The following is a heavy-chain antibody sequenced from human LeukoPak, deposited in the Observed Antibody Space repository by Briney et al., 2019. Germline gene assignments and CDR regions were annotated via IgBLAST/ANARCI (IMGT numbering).Heavy chain of an antibody. CDR3: ARAARYYDSSGYYYVT. CDR2: IYSGGST. D-gene: IGHD3-22*01. CDR1: GFTVSSNY. V-gene: IGHV3-53*01. J-gene: IGHJ5*02. Sequence: PGGSLRLSCAASGFTVSSNYMSWVRQAPGKGLEWVSVIYSGGSTYYADSVKGRFTISRDNSKNTLYLQMNSLRAEDTAVYYCARAARYYDSSGYYYVTWGQGTLVTVSS.